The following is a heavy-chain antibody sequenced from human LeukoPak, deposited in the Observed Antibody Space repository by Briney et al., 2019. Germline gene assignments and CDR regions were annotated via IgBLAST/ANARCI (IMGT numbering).Heavy chain of an antibody. CDR3: AKDSADY. CDR2: ISYDGSNK. Sequence: SGGSLRLSCAASGFTFSSYGMHWVRQAPGKGLEWVAVISYDGSNKYYADSVKGRFTISRDNSKNTLYLQMNSLRVEDTAIYYCAKDSADYWGQGTLVTVAS. J-gene: IGHJ4*02. CDR1: GFTFSSYG. V-gene: IGHV3-30*18.